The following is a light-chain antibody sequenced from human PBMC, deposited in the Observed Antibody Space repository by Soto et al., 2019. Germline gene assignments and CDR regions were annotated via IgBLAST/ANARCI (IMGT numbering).Light chain of an antibody. CDR3: QQYNNWPQT. J-gene: IGKJ1*01. Sequence: ERVMTQSPVTLSVSPGESVTLSCRASQSVGTNLAWYQQKPGQAPSLLIYGVSTRATGIPTRFSGSGSGRQFTLYISSLQSEDFAVYYCQQYNNWPQTFGQGTKVEIK. CDR1: QSVGTN. CDR2: GVS. V-gene: IGKV3-15*01.